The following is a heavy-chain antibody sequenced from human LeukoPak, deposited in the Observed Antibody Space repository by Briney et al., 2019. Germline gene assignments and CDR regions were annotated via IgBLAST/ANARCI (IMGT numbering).Heavy chain of an antibody. CDR3: ASAVADGYYYYYGMDV. CDR2: ISAYNGNT. D-gene: IGHD6-19*01. Sequence: GASVKVSCKASGYTFTSYGISWVRQAPGQGLEWMGWISAYNGNTNYAQKLQGRVTMTTDTSTSTAYMELRSLRPDDTAVYYCASAVADGYYYYYGMDVWGQGTTVTVSS. J-gene: IGHJ6*02. CDR1: GYTFTSYG. V-gene: IGHV1-18*01.